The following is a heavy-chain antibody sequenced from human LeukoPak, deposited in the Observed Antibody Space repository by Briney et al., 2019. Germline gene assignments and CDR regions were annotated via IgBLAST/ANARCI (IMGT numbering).Heavy chain of an antibody. CDR3: ARAPFSIYYDSSGWFGPNQDGMDV. V-gene: IGHV3-53*01. D-gene: IGHD3-22*01. CDR1: GFTVSSNY. J-gene: IGHJ6*02. Sequence: GGSLRLSCAASGFTVSSNYMSWVRQAPGKGLEWVSVIYSGGSTYYADSVKGRFTISRDNSKNTLYLQMNSLRAEDTAVYYCARAPFSIYYDSSGWFGPNQDGMDVWGQGTTVTVSS. CDR2: IYSGGST.